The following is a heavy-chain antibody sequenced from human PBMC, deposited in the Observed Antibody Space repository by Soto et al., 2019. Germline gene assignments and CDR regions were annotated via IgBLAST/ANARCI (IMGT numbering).Heavy chain of an antibody. J-gene: IGHJ3*02. CDR3: ARENTSELSSGCSRAFDI. CDR2: IYYSGST. CDR1: GGSISSGGYY. Sequence: QVQLQESGPGLVKPSQTLSLTCTVSGGSISSGGYYWSWIRQHPGKGLEWIGYIYYSGSTYYNPSLKSRVTISVDTSKNQFSLKLSSVTAADTAVYYCARENTSELSSGCSRAFDIWGQGTMVTVSS. D-gene: IGHD6-19*01. V-gene: IGHV4-31*03.